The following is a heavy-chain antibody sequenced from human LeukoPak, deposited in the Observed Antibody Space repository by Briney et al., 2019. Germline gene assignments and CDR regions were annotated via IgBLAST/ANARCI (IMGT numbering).Heavy chain of an antibody. CDR3: ARSRGIVVVPAAVVWFDP. V-gene: IGHV4-34*01. J-gene: IGHJ5*02. D-gene: IGHD2-2*01. CDR2: INHSGST. Sequence: SETLSLTCAVYSGSFSGYYWSWIRQPPGKALEWIGEINHSGSTNYNPSLKSRVTISVDTSKNQFSLKLSSVTAADTAVYYCARSRGIVVVPAAVVWFDPWGQGTLVTVSS. CDR1: SGSFSGYY.